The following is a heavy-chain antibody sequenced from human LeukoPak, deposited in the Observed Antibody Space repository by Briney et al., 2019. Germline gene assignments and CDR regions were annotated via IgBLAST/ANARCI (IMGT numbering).Heavy chain of an antibody. CDR2: INHSGST. CDR3: ARFPYYVWGSYRHDAFDI. D-gene: IGHD3-16*02. Sequence: SETLSLTCAVYGGSFSGYYWSWIRQPPGKGLEWIGEINHSGSTNYNPSLKSRVTISVDTSKNQFSLKLSSVTAADTAVYYCARFPYYVWGSYRHDAFDIWGQGTMVTVSS. J-gene: IGHJ3*02. CDR1: GGSFSGYY. V-gene: IGHV4-34*01.